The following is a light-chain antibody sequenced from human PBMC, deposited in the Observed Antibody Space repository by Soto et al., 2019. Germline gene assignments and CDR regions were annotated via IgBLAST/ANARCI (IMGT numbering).Light chain of an antibody. CDR1: SSNIGAGYD. Sequence: QSVLTQPPSVSGAPGQRVTISCTGSSSNIGAGYDVHWYQQLPGTAPKLLIDGNTNRPSGVPDRFSGSKSGTSASLAITGLQAEDDADYDCQSYDGNVSGTFFVFGTGTKLTVL. J-gene: IGLJ1*01. CDR3: QSYDGNVSGTFFV. V-gene: IGLV1-40*01. CDR2: GNT.